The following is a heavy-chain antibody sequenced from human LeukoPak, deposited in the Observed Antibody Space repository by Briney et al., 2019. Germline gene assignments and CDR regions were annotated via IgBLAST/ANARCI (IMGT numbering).Heavy chain of an antibody. D-gene: IGHD4-11*01. J-gene: IGHJ4*02. CDR1: GGTFSSYA. V-gene: IGHV1-69*01. Sequence: SVRVSCKASGGTFSSYAISWVRQAPGQGLEWMGGIIPIFGTANYAQKFQGRVTITADESTSTAYMELSSLRSEDTAVYYCARDTVTTSGPFDYWGQGTLVTVSS. CDR2: IIPIFGTA. CDR3: ARDTVTTSGPFDY.